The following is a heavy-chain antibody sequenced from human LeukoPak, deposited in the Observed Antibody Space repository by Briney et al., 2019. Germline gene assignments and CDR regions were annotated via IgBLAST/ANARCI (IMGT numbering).Heavy chain of an antibody. CDR1: GGSISSYF. J-gene: IGHJ6*03. Sequence: SETLSLTCTFSGGSISSYFWSWIRLPPGKRLEWIGNIHDSGNTNYNPSLSSRVTMSVDTSKSQFSLKLNSVTAADTAIYYCVREVAFNWNYGTSYFMDVWGKGTTVTVSS. D-gene: IGHD1-7*01. CDR2: IHDSGNT. CDR3: VREVAFNWNYGTSYFMDV. V-gene: IGHV4-59*01.